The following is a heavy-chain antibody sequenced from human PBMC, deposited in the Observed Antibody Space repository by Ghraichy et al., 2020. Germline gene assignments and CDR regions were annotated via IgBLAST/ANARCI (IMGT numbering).Heavy chain of an antibody. CDR3: AREAYYYDSSGYELLISYAFDI. D-gene: IGHD3-22*01. J-gene: IGHJ3*02. CDR1: GFTFSSYW. V-gene: IGHV3-74*01. CDR2: INSDGSST. Sequence: GGSLRLSCAASGFTFSSYWMHWVRQAPGKGLVWVSRINSDGSSTSYADSVKGRFTISRDNAKNTLYLQMNSLRAEDTAVYYCAREAYYYDSSGYELLISYAFDIWGQGTMVTVSS.